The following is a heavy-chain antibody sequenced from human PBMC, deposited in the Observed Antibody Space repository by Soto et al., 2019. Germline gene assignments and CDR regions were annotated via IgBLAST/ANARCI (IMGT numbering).Heavy chain of an antibody. D-gene: IGHD2-8*01. V-gene: IGHV4-39*01. J-gene: IGHJ5*02. CDR1: VGSIRSSSYY. Sequence: SETLSLTCPVSVGSIRSSSYYWGWIRRPPGKGVEWIGSIYYSGSTYYNPSLKSRVTISVDTSKNQFSLKLSSVTAADTAVYYCARQGAIYAISGNGFDPWGQGTLVTVS. CDR3: ARQGAIYAISGNGFDP. CDR2: IYYSGST.